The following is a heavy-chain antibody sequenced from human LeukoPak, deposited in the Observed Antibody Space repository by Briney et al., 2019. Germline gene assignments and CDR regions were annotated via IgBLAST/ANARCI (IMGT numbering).Heavy chain of an antibody. CDR3: ARGTRVIIDYYYGMDV. CDR1: GGTFSSYA. Sequence: HGSSVKVSCKASGGTFSSYAISWVRQAPGQGLEWMGGIIPIFGTANYAQKFQGGVTITADESTSTAYMELSSLRSEDTAVYYCARGTRVIIDYYYGMDVWGKGTTVTVSS. V-gene: IGHV1-69*01. CDR2: IIPIFGTA. D-gene: IGHD3-10*01. J-gene: IGHJ6*04.